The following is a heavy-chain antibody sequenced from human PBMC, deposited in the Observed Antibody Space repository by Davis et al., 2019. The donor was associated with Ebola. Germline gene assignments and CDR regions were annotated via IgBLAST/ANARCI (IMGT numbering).Heavy chain of an antibody. V-gene: IGHV3-48*01. J-gene: IGHJ4*02. Sequence: GESLKISCAASGFTFSSYSMDWVRQAPGKGLEWVSYISGSSGTIYYADSVKGRFTISRDNAKNSLYLQMNSLRSDDTAVYYCARDHPDCSSASCYDWGQGTLVTVSS. D-gene: IGHD2-2*01. CDR2: ISGSSGTI. CDR1: GFTFSSYS. CDR3: ARDHPDCSSASCYD.